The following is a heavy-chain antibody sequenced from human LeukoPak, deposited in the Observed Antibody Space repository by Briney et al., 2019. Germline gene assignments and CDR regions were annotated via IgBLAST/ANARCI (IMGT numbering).Heavy chain of an antibody. Sequence: GGSLRPSCAASGFTFSSYSMNWVRQAPGKGLEWVSSISSSSSYIYYADSVKGRFTISRDNAKNSLYLQMNSLRAKDTAVYYCARDQTNYCGGDCYSDYWGQGTLVTVSS. CDR2: ISSSSSYI. D-gene: IGHD2-21*02. CDR3: ARDQTNYCGGDCYSDY. V-gene: IGHV3-21*01. CDR1: GFTFSSYS. J-gene: IGHJ4*02.